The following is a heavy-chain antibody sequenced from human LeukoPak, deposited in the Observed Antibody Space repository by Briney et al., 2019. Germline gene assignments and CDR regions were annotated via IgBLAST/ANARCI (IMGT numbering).Heavy chain of an antibody. V-gene: IGHV3-11*01. CDR3: ARRWLRLRAFDI. CDR1: GFTFSDYY. J-gene: IGHJ3*02. D-gene: IGHD5-12*01. Sequence: NPGGSLRLSCAASGFTFSDYYMSWIRQAPGKGLEWVSNISSSGSTIYYADSVKGRFTISRDNAKNSLYLQMNSLRAEDTAVYYCARRWLRLRAFDIWGQGTMVTVSS. CDR2: ISSSGSTI.